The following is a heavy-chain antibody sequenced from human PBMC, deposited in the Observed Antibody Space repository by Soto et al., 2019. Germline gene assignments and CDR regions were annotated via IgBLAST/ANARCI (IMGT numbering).Heavy chain of an antibody. J-gene: IGHJ2*01. D-gene: IGHD6-19*01. V-gene: IGHV4-59*08. CDR3: ARRRSSGWCVMEYFDL. CDR2: IYYSGST. CDR1: GGSISSYY. Sequence: SETLSLTCTVSGGSISSYYWSWIRQPPGKGLEWIGYIYYSGSTNYNPSLKSRVTISVDTSKNQFSLKLSSVTAADTAVYYCARRRSSGWCVMEYFDLWGRGTLVTVSS.